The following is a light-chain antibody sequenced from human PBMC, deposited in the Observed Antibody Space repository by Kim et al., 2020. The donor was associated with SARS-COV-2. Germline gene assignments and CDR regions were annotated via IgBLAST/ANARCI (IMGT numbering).Light chain of an antibody. Sequence: SYELTQPPSVSVSPGQTASITCSGDKLGDKYACWYQQKPGQSPVLGIYQDSKRPSGIPERFSGSNSGNTATLTISGTQAMDEADYYCQAWDSSTGVVFGGGTQLTVL. CDR3: QAWDSSTGVV. V-gene: IGLV3-1*01. CDR1: KLGDKY. CDR2: QDS. J-gene: IGLJ2*01.